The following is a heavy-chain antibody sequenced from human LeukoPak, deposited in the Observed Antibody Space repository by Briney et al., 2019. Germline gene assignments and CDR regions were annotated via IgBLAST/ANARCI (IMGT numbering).Heavy chain of an antibody. Sequence: SETLSLTCAVYGGSFSGYYWSWIRQPPGKGLEWIGEIKHSGSTNYNPSLKSRVTISVDTSKNQFSLKLSSVTAADTAVYYCARFNSGSYQHYFDYWGQGTLVTVSS. CDR2: IKHSGST. J-gene: IGHJ4*02. V-gene: IGHV4-34*01. CDR1: GGSFSGYY. D-gene: IGHD1-26*01. CDR3: ARFNSGSYQHYFDY.